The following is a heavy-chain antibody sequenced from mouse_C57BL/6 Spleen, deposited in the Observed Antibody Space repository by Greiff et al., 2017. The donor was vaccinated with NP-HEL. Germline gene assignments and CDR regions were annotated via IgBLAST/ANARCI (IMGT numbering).Heavy chain of an antibody. V-gene: IGHV1-59*01. J-gene: IGHJ2*01. CDR2: IDPSDSYT. CDR1: GYTFTSYW. CDR3: AREDGNYLGYFDY. Sequence: VQLQQPGAELVRPGTSVKLSCKASGYTFTSYWMHWVKQRPGQGLEWIGVIDPSDSYTNYNQKFKGKATLTVDTSSSTAYMQLSSLTSEDSAVYYCAREDGNYLGYFDYWGQGTTLTVSS. D-gene: IGHD2-1*01.